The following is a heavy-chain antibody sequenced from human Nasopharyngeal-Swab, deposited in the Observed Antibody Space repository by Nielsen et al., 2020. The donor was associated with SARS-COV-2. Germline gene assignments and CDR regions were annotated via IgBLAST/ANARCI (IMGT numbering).Heavy chain of an antibody. D-gene: IGHD1-7*01. CDR1: GYSFSSYW. CDR2: MYPRDSDT. Sequence: GGSLRLPCKGSGYSFSSYWIGWVRQMPGKGPEWMGIMYPRDSDTRYSPSFQGQVTISADKSISTAYLQWSSLKASDTAMYYCATAYNGNYYWDYWGQGTLVTVSS. CDR3: ATAYNGNYYWDY. V-gene: IGHV5-51*01. J-gene: IGHJ4*02.